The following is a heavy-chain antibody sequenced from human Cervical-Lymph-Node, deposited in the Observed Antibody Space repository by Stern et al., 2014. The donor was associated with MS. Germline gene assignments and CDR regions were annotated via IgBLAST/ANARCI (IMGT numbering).Heavy chain of an antibody. D-gene: IGHD6-19*01. V-gene: IGHV1-46*01. Sequence: VQLVQSGAEVKKPGASVKVSCKAFGYTFTSNKMHWVRQAPGQGLEWMGIINLGGGSTRYAQQLQGRVTMTRDTSTSTVYMELTSLRSEDTAVYSCARDNGGWSVDSWGQGTLVIVSS. CDR2: INLGGGST. J-gene: IGHJ4*02. CDR1: GYTFTSNK. CDR3: ARDNGGWSVDS.